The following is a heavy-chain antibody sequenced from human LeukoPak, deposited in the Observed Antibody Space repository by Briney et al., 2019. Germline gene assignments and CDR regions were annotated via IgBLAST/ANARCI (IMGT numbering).Heavy chain of an antibody. V-gene: IGHV4-59*01. CDR1: GGSISSYY. CDR2: IYYSGST. Sequence: SETLSLTCTVSGGSISSYYWSWIRQPPGKGLEWIGYIYYSGSTNYNPSLKSRVTISVDTSKNQFSLKLSSVTAADTVVYYCARKTPYGMDVWGQGTTVTVSS. CDR3: ARKTPYGMDV. J-gene: IGHJ6*02.